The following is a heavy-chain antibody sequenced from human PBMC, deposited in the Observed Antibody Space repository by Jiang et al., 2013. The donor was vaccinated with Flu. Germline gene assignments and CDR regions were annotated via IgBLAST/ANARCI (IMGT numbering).Heavy chain of an antibody. D-gene: IGHD6-19*01. CDR2: IYYSGNT. J-gene: IGHJ6*02. Sequence: GSGLVKPSETLSLSCTVSGGSISSSSYYWGWIRQPPGKGLEWIGSIYYSGNTYYNPSLKSRVTISVDTSKNQFSLKLSSVTAAETAVYYCARIVAVAGMTQYYYYGMDVVGPR. CDR1: GGSISSSSYY. CDR3: ARIVAVAGMTQYYYYGMDV. V-gene: IGHV4-39*01.